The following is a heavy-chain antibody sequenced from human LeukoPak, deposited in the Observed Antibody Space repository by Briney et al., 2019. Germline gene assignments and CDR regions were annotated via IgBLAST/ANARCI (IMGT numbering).Heavy chain of an antibody. CDR1: GFTFSSYS. V-gene: IGHV3-21*01. CDR2: ISSSSSYI. D-gene: IGHD3-9*01. Sequence: PGGSLRLSCAASGFTFSSYSMNWVRQAPGKGLEWVSSISSSSSYIYYADSVKGRFNISSDNAKNSLYLQMNSRRAEDAALYDCPRFDILTGYSYAWCQGTLVTVSS. CDR3: PRFDILTGYSYA. J-gene: IGHJ5*02.